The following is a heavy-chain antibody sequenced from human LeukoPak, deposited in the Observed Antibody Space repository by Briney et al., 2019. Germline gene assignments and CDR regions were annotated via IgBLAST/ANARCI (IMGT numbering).Heavy chain of an antibody. CDR2: INHSGST. Sequence: PSETLSLTCAVYGGSFSGYYWSWIRQPPGKGLEWIGEINHSGSTNYNPSLKSRVTISVDTSKNQFSLKLSSLTAADTAVYYCARRATFGGVRQPFDYWGQGTLVTVSS. CDR1: GGSFSGYY. J-gene: IGHJ4*02. CDR3: ARRATFGGVRQPFDY. V-gene: IGHV4-34*01. D-gene: IGHD3-16*01.